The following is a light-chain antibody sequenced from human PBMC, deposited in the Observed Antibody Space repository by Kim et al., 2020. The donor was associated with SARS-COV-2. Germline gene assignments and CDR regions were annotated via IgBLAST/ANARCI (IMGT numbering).Light chain of an antibody. V-gene: IGKV1-16*01. J-gene: IGKJ1*01. Sequence: DIQMTQSPSSLSASVGDRVTITCRASQDIRSNLAWFKQKPGRAPKSLIYAASSLQSGAPSRFSGGGSGTEFTLTISSLQAEDSATYYCHQYSSYPRTFGQGTKVDIK. CDR3: HQYSSYPRT. CDR1: QDIRSN. CDR2: AAS.